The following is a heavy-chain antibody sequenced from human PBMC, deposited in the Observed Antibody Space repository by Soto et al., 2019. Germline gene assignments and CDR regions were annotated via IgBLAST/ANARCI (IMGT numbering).Heavy chain of an antibody. CDR2: IYWDDDQ. Sequence: QITLKESGPTLVKPTQTLTLTCTFSGFSFSVNGVAVGWIRQPPGQALEWLALIYWDDDQRYNPSLKDRLTIXKAXSRNQVVLTMTNMDPVDTATYYCAHKRDVSRGFKYWGQGTLVTVSS. CDR3: AHKRDVSRGFKY. D-gene: IGHD3-10*01. CDR1: GFSFSVNGVA. V-gene: IGHV2-5*02. J-gene: IGHJ4*02.